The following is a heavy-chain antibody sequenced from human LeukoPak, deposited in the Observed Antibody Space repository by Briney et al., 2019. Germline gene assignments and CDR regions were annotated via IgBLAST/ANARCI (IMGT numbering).Heavy chain of an antibody. V-gene: IGHV3-30-3*01. CDR3: ARSNRLRNWLDP. Sequence: GGSLRLSCAASGFTFSSYAMHWVRQAPGKGLEWVAVISYDGSNKYYADSVKGRFTISRDNSKNTLYQQVNSLRAEDTAVYYCARSNRLRNWLDPWGQGTLVTVSS. D-gene: IGHD3-16*01. CDR1: GFTFSSYA. CDR2: ISYDGSNK. J-gene: IGHJ5*02.